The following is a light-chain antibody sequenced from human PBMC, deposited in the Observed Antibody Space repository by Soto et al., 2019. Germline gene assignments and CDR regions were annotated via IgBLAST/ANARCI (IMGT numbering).Light chain of an antibody. CDR2: DSS. CDR1: QSVSSY. CDR3: QQPSNWALT. Sequence: EIVLTQSPATLSSSPGERATLSCRASQSVSSYLAWYQQKPGQAPRLLINDSSNRATGIPARSSGSGSGTDFTLTTSSLAPEDFAVYHCQQPSNWALTFGGGTKVEIK. V-gene: IGKV3-11*01. J-gene: IGKJ4*01.